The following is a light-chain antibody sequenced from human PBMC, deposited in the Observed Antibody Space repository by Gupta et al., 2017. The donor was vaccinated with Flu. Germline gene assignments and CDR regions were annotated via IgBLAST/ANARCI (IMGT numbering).Light chain of an antibody. Sequence: PSTLSASVGDRVTITCRASQSVSDYLAWYQHKPGKAPKVLIYKASTLATGVPSRFSGSGSGTEFTLTISGLQPDDFATYYCQQFESYSYTFGQGTKLEMK. CDR1: QSVSDY. V-gene: IGKV1-5*03. J-gene: IGKJ2*01. CDR3: QQFESYSYT. CDR2: KAS.